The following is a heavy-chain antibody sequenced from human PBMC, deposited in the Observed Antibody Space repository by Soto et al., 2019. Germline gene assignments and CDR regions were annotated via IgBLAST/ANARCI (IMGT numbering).Heavy chain of an antibody. CDR1: GFSLTNGRMG. CDR2: FFSDAER. D-gene: IGHD4-17*01. J-gene: IGHJ6*02. Sequence: QVTLKESGPVLVKPTETLTLTCSVSGFSLTNGRMGVSWIRQPPGKALEWLAHFFSDAERSYSTSMQSRLNMYKDSSGSQVVLTMTNMAPADTATDFCARMDGDYNYYGLDVWGHGIAVTVSS. CDR3: ARMDGDYNYYGLDV. V-gene: IGHV2-26*01.